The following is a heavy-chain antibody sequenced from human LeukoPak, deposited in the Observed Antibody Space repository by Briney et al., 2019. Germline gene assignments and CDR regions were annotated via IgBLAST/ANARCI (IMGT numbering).Heavy chain of an antibody. Sequence: SVKVSCKASGGTFSSYAISWVRQAPGQGLEWMGGIIPILGTANYAQKFQDRVTLTADESTSTAYMELSSLRSEDTAMYYCARDYESGWYFDYWGQGTLVTVSS. V-gene: IGHV1-69*01. CDR3: ARDYESGWYFDY. CDR2: IIPILGTA. D-gene: IGHD6-19*01. CDR1: GGTFSSYA. J-gene: IGHJ4*02.